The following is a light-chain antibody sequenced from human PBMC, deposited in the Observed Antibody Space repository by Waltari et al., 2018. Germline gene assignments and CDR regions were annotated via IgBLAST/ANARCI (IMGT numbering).Light chain of an antibody. CDR2: YAS. CDR1: QTISTW. J-gene: IGKJ1*01. V-gene: IGKV1-5*01. Sequence: IQMTQSPSTLSASVGYRITTTCRASQTISTWLAWYQHKPGQGPKIRSYYASTIQSGVPSGFSGSGSGTEFSLTISTLQPDDFATYYCQQYQTFRTFGRGTRVELK. CDR3: QQYQTFRT.